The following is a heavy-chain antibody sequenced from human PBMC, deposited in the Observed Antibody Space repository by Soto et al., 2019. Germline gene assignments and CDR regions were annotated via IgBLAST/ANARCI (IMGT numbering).Heavy chain of an antibody. CDR3: ASTDFWSGYWGPGDYYYYGMDV. J-gene: IGHJ6*02. CDR1: GYTFTSYA. V-gene: IGHV1-3*01. D-gene: IGHD3-3*01. Sequence: ASVKVSCKASGYTFTSYAMHWVRQAPGQRLEWMGWINAGNGNTKYSQKFQGRVTITRDTSASTAYMELSSLRSEDTAVYYCASTDFWSGYWGPGDYYYYGMDVWGQGTTVTVSS. CDR2: INAGNGNT.